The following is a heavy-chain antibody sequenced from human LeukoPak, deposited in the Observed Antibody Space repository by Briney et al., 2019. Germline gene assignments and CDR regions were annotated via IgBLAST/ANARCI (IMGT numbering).Heavy chain of an antibody. CDR2: IDTSGNT. V-gene: IGHV4-4*07. D-gene: IGHD6-13*01. J-gene: IGHJ2*01. CDR3: ARVYYSSSYDYWYFDL. CDR1: GGSISSYY. Sequence: SETLSLTCTVSGGSISSYYWSWIRQPAGQGLEWIGRIDTSGNTNYKPSLKSRVTMSEDTSKNQFSLKLSSVTAADTAVYYCARVYYSSSYDYWYFDLWGRGTLVTVSS.